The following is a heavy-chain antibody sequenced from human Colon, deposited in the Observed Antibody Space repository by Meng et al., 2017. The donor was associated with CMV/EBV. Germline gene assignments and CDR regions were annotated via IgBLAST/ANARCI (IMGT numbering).Heavy chain of an antibody. Sequence: LSLTCAASGFTFSDYYMSWIRQAPGKGLEWVSYISSSGGKTNYADSVKGRFTISRDNAKNSLYLQMNSLRAEDTAVYYCARAGYDSSGYPYYYGMDVWGQGTTVTVSS. J-gene: IGHJ6*02. V-gene: IGHV3-11*01. CDR3: ARAGYDSSGYPYYYGMDV. CDR2: ISSSGGKT. CDR1: GFTFSDYY. D-gene: IGHD3-22*01.